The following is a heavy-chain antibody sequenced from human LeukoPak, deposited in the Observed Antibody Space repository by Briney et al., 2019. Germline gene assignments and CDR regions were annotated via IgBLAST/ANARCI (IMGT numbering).Heavy chain of an antibody. CDR2: IKQDGSEK. J-gene: IGHJ5*02. Sequence: PGGSLRLSCAASGFTFSSYWMSWVRQAPGKGLEWVANIKQDGSEKYYVDSVKGRFTISRDNAKNSLYLQMNSLRAEDTAVYYCARNVLVANANWFDPWGQGTLVTVSS. CDR1: GFTFSSYW. V-gene: IGHV3-7*05. CDR3: ARNVLVANANWFDP. D-gene: IGHD2-15*01.